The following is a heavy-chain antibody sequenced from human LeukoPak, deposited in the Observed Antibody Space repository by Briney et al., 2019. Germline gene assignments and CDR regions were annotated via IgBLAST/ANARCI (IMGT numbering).Heavy chain of an antibody. CDR1: GFTFSSYE. J-gene: IGHJ6*04. D-gene: IGHD3-10*02. CDR3: AELGITMIGGV. V-gene: IGHV3-48*03. Sequence: GGSLRLSCAASGFTFSSYELNWVRQSPGKGLEWISYISSSGSTLYYADSVKGRFTISRDNAKNSLYLQMNSLRAEDTAVYYCAELGITMIGGVWGKGTTVTISS. CDR2: ISSSGSTL.